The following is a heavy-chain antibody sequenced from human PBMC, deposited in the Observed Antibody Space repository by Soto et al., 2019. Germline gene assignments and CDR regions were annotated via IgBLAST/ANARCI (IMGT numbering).Heavy chain of an antibody. J-gene: IGHJ5*02. CDR3: ARAQSGYCTNGVCQNWFDP. Sequence: LSLTFAVYCGSFSCYYWSLIRQPPSKGLEWIGEINHSGSTNYNPSLKSRVTISVDTSKNQFSLKLSSVTAADTAVYYCARAQSGYCTNGVCQNWFDPWGQGTLVTVSS. D-gene: IGHD2-8*01. CDR2: INHSGST. V-gene: IGHV4-34*01. CDR1: CGSFSCYY.